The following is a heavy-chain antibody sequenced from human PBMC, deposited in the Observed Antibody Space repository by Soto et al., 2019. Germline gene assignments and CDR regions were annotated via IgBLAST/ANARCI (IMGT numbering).Heavy chain of an antibody. D-gene: IGHD4-17*01. J-gene: IGHJ2*01. CDR3: AGVDYGDYGWYFDL. Sequence: EVQLVESGGNLIQPGGSPRLSCAASGFTVTNKYMTWVRQAPGKGLEWVSLIYSGGATSYADSVKGRFTISRDNSKDILYLQVNSLRAEDTAVYYCAGVDYGDYGWYFDLWGRGTLVTVSS. V-gene: IGHV3-53*01. CDR1: GFTVTNKY. CDR2: IYSGGAT.